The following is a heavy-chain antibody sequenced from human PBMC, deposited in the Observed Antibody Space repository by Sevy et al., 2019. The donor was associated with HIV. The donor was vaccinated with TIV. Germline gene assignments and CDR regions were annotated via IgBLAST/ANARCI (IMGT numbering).Heavy chain of an antibody. CDR1: GGSISSSSYY. J-gene: IGHJ4*02. Sequence: SETLSLTCTVSGGSISSSSYYWGWIRQPPGKGLEWIGSIYYSGSTYYNPSLKSRVTISVDTSKNLFSLKLSSVTAADTAVYYCARRDFGGGSSSYFDYWGQGTLVTVSS. CDR2: IYYSGST. CDR3: ARRDFGGGSSSYFDY. V-gene: IGHV4-39*01. D-gene: IGHD3-10*01.